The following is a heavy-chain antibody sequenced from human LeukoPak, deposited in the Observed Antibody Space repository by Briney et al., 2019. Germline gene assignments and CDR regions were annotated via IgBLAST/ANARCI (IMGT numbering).Heavy chain of an antibody. D-gene: IGHD3-10*01. CDR2: IYESSHA. Sequence: NPSETLSLTCAVSGGSISSGGYFWSWIRQPPGKGLDWIGYIYESSHALYNPSLKSRVSISGDKSKNQFSLRVNSVTAADTAVYYCARINYYGSGTYYASIDYGLDVWGPGTTVIVSS. V-gene: IGHV4-30-2*01. CDR3: ARINYYGSGTYYASIDYGLDV. J-gene: IGHJ6*02. CDR1: GGSISSGGYF.